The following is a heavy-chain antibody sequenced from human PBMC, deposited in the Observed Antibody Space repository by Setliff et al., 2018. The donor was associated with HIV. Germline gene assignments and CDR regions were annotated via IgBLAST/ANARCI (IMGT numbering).Heavy chain of an antibody. CDR3: AHGVYQTRLYGMDV. V-gene: IGHV2-5*02. CDR2: IYWDGDK. D-gene: IGHD2-8*01. CDR1: GFSLSTSGVG. J-gene: IGHJ6*02. Sequence: SGPTLVNPTQTLTLTCSFSGFSLSTSGVGVGWIRQPPGKALDWLALIYWDGDKGYSPSLRSRLTITKDTAKNQVVLTMTNMDPVDTATYYCAHGVYQTRLYGMDVWGQGTTVTVSS.